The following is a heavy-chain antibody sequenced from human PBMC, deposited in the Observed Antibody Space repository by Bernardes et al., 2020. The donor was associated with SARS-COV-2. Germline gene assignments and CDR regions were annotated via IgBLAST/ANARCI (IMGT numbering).Heavy chain of an antibody. CDR1: GFLFSRYA. Sequence: AGSLRLSCADPGFLFSRYAMTCVRQAPGKCLDWVSRIRSSDGGTYYAAYVMVRFTISRDNSQNTLYLQLNSLRAEDTAVYYCARNRRTDPPVWFGPNDYWGQGTLVTVSS. CDR3: ARNRRTDPPVWFGPNDY. CDR2: IRSSDGGT. V-gene: IGHV3-23*01. J-gene: IGHJ4*02. D-gene: IGHD3-10*01.